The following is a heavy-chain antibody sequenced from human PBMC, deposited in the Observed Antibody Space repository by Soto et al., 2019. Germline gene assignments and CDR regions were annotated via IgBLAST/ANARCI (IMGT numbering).Heavy chain of an antibody. CDR3: ARGRITIFGVVILDI. J-gene: IGHJ3*02. Sequence: QVQLVQSGAEVKKPGASVKVSSKAFGYTFPSYDINWGRQATEQGLEGMGWMNPNSGNTGYAQKFQGRVTMTRNTSISTAYMELSSLRSEDTAVYYCARGRITIFGVVILDIWGQGTMVTVSS. D-gene: IGHD3-3*01. V-gene: IGHV1-8*01. CDR2: MNPNSGNT. CDR1: GYTFPSYD.